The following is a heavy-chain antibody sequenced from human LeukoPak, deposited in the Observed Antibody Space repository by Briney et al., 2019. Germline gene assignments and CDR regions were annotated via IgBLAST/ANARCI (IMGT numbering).Heavy chain of an antibody. Sequence: SETLSLTCTVSGGSISSYYWSWIRQPPGKGLEWIGYIYYSGSTNYNPSLKSRVTISVDTSKNQFSLKLNSVTAADTAVYYCARDYPAPLDYWGQGTLVTVFS. CDR3: ARDYPAPLDY. CDR2: IYYSGST. J-gene: IGHJ4*02. V-gene: IGHV4-59*01. D-gene: IGHD2-2*01. CDR1: GGSISSYY.